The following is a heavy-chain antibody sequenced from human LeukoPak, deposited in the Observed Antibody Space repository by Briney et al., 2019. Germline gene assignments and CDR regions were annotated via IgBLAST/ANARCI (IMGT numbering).Heavy chain of an antibody. D-gene: IGHD5-12*01. CDR3: ARVAPDIVATNFEY. CDR1: GYTFTSYG. CDR2: ISAYNDNT. V-gene: IGHV1-18*01. J-gene: IGHJ4*02. Sequence: ASVKVSCKASGYTFTSYGISWVRQAPGQGLEWMGWISAYNDNTNYAQKLQGRVTVTTDTSTSTAYMELRSLISGDTAVYYCARVAPDIVATNFEYWGQGTLVTVSS.